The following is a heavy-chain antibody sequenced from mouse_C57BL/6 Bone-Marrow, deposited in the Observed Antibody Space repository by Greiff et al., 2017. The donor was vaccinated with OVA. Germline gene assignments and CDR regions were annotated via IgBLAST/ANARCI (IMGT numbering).Heavy chain of an antibody. Sequence: VQLQQSGPGLVQPSQSLSITCTVSGFSFTSYGVHWVRQSPGKGLEWLGVIWSGGSTDYNAAFIYRLSISKDKSKSQVFFKMNSLQAYDTAIYYCARSWLLRPLAYWGQGTLVTVSA. CDR2: IWSGGST. D-gene: IGHD2-3*01. J-gene: IGHJ3*01. V-gene: IGHV2-2*01. CDR1: GFSFTSYG. CDR3: ARSWLLRPLAY.